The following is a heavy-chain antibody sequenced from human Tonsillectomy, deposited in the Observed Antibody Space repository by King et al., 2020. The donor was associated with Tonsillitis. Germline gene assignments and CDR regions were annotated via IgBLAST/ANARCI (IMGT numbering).Heavy chain of an antibody. CDR2: IKQDGSEK. D-gene: IGHD3-22*01. V-gene: IGHV3-7*01. CDR3: ARDRYYDRSGYYKRPFDY. CDR1: GFTFSSYW. Sequence: VQLVESGGGLVQPGGSLRLSCAASGFTFSSYWMSWVRQAPGKGLEWVANIKQDGSEKYYVDSVKGRFTISRDNAKNSLYLQMNSLRAEDTAVYYCARDRYYDRSGYYKRPFDYWGQGTLVTVSS. J-gene: IGHJ4*02.